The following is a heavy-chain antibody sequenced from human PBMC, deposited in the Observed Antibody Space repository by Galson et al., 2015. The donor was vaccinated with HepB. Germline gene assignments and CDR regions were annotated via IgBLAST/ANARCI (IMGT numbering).Heavy chain of an antibody. D-gene: IGHD6-13*01. CDR1: GYTFTSYY. CDR2: INPSGGST. V-gene: IGHV1-46*01. Sequence: SVKVSCKASGYTFTSYYMHWVRQAPGHGLEWMGIINPSGGSTSYAQKFQGRVTMTRDTSTSTVYMELSSLRSEDTAVYYCARGRGGLTRPIAAAGTYGDRGYFDYWGQGTLVTVSS. CDR3: ARGRGGLTRPIAAAGTYGDRGYFDY. J-gene: IGHJ4*02.